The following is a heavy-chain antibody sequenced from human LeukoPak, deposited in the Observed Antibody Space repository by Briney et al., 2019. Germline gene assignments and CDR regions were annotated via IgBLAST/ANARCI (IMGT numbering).Heavy chain of an antibody. Sequence: SETLSLTCTVSGGSISSSSYYWGWIRQPPGKGLEWIGSIYYSGSTYYNPSLKSRFTISVDTSKNQFSLKLSSVTAADTAVYYCACLGGYCTNGVSRFDYWGQGTLVTVSS. CDR1: GGSISSSSYY. CDR3: ACLGGYCTNGVSRFDY. CDR2: IYYSGST. V-gene: IGHV4-39*07. D-gene: IGHD2-8*01. J-gene: IGHJ4*02.